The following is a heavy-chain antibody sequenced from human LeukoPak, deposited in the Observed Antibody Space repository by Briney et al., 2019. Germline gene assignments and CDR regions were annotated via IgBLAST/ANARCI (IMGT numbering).Heavy chain of an antibody. Sequence: GGSLRLSCAASGYTFTSYYMHWVRQAPGQGLEWMGIINPSGGSTSYAQKFQGRVTMTRDMSTSTVYMELSSLRSEDTAVYYCARDWYYYGSGSYYSTVLSGDYWGQGTLVTVSS. V-gene: IGHV1-46*01. D-gene: IGHD3-10*01. CDR3: ARDWYYYGSGSYYSTVLSGDY. J-gene: IGHJ4*02. CDR1: GYTFTSYY. CDR2: INPSGGST.